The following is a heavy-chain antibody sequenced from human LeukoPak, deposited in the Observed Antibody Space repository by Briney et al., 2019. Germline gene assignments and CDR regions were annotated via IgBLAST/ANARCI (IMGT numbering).Heavy chain of an antibody. CDR2: INHSGST. D-gene: IGHD3-10*01. CDR3: ARAPGEWFGELLAYYFDY. CDR1: GGSFSDYY. Sequence: SGTLSLTCAVFGGSFSDYYWNWIRQPPGKGLEWIGEINHSGSTNSNPSLKSRVTISADTSKNQFSLKLSSVTAADTAVYYCARAPGEWFGELLAYYFDYWGQGTLVAVSS. V-gene: IGHV4-34*01. J-gene: IGHJ4*02.